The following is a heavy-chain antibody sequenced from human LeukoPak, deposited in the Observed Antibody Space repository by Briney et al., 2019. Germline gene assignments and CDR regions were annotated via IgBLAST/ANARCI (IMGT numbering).Heavy chain of an antibody. CDR3: ARAYSGYEYYFDY. CDR2: IYYSGST. CDR1: GGSISSSSYY. D-gene: IGHD5-12*01. Sequence: NTSETLSLTCTVSGGSISSSSYYWGWIRQPPGKGLEWIGSIYYSGSTYYNPSLKSRVTISVDTSKNQFSLKLSSVTAADMAVYYCARAYSGYEYYFDYWGQGTLVTVSS. J-gene: IGHJ4*02. V-gene: IGHV4-39*01.